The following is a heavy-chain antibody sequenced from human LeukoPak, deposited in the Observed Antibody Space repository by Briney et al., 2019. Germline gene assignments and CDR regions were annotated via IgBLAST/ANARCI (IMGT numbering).Heavy chain of an antibody. J-gene: IGHJ4*02. CDR3: ARVLTRGDYVTFDY. D-gene: IGHD4-17*01. V-gene: IGHV4-4*02. CDR2: IYHSGST. Sequence: GGXXXSSNWWSWVRQPPGQGLEWIGEIYHSGSTNYNPSLKSRVTISVDKSKNQFSLKLSSVTAADTAVYYCARVLTRGDYVTFDYWGQGTLVTVSS. CDR1: GGXXXSSNW.